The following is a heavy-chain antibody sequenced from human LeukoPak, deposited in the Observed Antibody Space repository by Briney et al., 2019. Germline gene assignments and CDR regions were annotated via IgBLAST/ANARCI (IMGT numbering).Heavy chain of an antibody. Sequence: PSETLSLTCAVYGGSFSGYYWSWIRQPPGKGLEWIGEINHSGSTNYNPSLKSRVTISVDTSKNQFSLKLSSVTAADTAVYYCARRRSIAAAGTPFDYWGQGTLVTVSS. D-gene: IGHD6-13*01. J-gene: IGHJ4*02. CDR1: GGSFSGYY. CDR2: INHSGST. CDR3: ARRRSIAAAGTPFDY. V-gene: IGHV4-34*01.